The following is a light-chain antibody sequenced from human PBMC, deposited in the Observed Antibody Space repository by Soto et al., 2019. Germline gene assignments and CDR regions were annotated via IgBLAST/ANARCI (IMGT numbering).Light chain of an antibody. CDR1: QSISTW. V-gene: IGKV1-5*03. CDR3: KQYNTYPLT. Sequence: DIQMTQSPSTLSASVGDRVTITCRASQSISTWLAWYQQKPGKAPKLLIYKASSLEGGVPSRFSGSGSGTEFNITISSLQPDDFATYYCKQYNTYPLTFGGRTTVDIE. J-gene: IGKJ4*01. CDR2: KAS.